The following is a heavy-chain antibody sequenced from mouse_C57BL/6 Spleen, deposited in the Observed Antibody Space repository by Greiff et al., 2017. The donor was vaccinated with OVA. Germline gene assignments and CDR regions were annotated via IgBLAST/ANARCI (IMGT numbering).Heavy chain of an antibody. CDR2: FYPGSGSI. D-gene: IGHD1-1*01. J-gene: IGHJ2*01. CDR3: ARHEETVVARRYYFDY. Sequence: QVQLQQSGAELVKPGASVKLSCTASGYTFTEYTIHWVKQRSGQGLEWIGWFYPGSGSIKYNEKFKDKATLTADKSSSTVYMELSRLTSEDSAVYFCARHEETVVARRYYFDYWGQGTTLTVSS. V-gene: IGHV1-62-2*01. CDR1: GYTFTEYT.